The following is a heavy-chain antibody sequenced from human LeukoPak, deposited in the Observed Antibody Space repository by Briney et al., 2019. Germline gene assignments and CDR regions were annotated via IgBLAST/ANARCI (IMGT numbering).Heavy chain of an antibody. V-gene: IGHV4-31*03. Sequence: SETLSLTCTVSGGSISSGGYYWSWIRQHPGKGLEWIGYIYYSGSTYYNPSLKSRVTISVDTSKNQFSLKLSSVTAADTAVYYCARDSADCSGGSCYNIRGASDIWGQGTMVTVSS. J-gene: IGHJ3*02. CDR2: IYYSGST. D-gene: IGHD2-15*01. CDR1: GGSISSGGYY. CDR3: ARDSADCSGGSCYNIRGASDI.